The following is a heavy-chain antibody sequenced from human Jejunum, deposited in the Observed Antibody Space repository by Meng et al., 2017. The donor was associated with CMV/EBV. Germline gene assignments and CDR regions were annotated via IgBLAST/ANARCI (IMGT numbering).Heavy chain of an antibody. CDR1: FSSHA. Sequence: FSSHAISSVRQGHRQGLEVTGGISPILGTAKYAQQCQGRVTITADESTSTAYMELSSLRSEDTAVYYCARESSSRYCSSTSCSNWFDPWGQGTLVTVSS. CDR3: ARESSSRYCSSTSCSNWFDP. CDR2: ISPILGTA. V-gene: IGHV1-69*01. J-gene: IGHJ5*02. D-gene: IGHD2-2*01.